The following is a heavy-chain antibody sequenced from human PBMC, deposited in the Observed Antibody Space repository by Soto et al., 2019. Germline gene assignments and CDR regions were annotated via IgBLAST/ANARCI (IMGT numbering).Heavy chain of an antibody. J-gene: IGHJ4*02. Sequence: SETLSLTCAVYGGSFSGYYWSWIRQPPVKVLEWIGEINHSGSTNYNPSLKSRVTISVDTSKNQFSLKLSSVTAADTAVYYCAREELPFDYWGQGTLVTVS. CDR1: GGSFSGYY. D-gene: IGHD3-10*01. CDR3: AREELPFDY. V-gene: IGHV4-34*01. CDR2: INHSGST.